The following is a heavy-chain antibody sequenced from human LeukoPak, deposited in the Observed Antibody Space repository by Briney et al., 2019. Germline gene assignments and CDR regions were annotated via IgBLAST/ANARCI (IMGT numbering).Heavy chain of an antibody. V-gene: IGHV3-7*01. CDR3: ARERESESDSEGDY. CDR1: GFTFSRFW. D-gene: IGHD4-11*01. CDR2: IKQGGSEI. Sequence: GGSLRLSCSASGFTFSRFWMSWVRQAPGKGLEYVALIKQGGSEIYHTDAVKGRFTISTDAATNSLYLQINSLRVEDTGLYYCARERESESDSEGDYWGQGTLVTVSS. J-gene: IGHJ4*02.